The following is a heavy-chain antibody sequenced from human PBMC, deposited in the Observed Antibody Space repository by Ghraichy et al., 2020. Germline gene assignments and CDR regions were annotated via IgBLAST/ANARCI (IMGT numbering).Heavy chain of an antibody. CDR3: AKDSIVGATRWFDP. V-gene: IGHV3-23*01. J-gene: IGHJ5*02. D-gene: IGHD1-26*01. Sequence: GGSLRLSCAASGFTFISYAMSWFRQAPWKGLEWVSAISGSGGSTYYADSVKGRFTISRDNSKNTLYLQMNSLRAEDTAVYYCAKDSIVGATRWFDPWGQGTLVTVSS. CDR1: GFTFISYA. CDR2: ISGSGGST.